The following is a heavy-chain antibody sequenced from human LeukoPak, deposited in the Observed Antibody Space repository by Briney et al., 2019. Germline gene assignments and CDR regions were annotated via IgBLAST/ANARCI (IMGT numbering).Heavy chain of an antibody. V-gene: IGHV3-9*01. CDR2: ISWNSGSI. D-gene: IGHD5-18*01. J-gene: IGHJ4*02. Sequence: PGGSLRLSCAASGFTFDDYAMRWVRQAPGKGLEWVSGISWNSGSIGYADSVKGRFTISRDNAKNSLYLQMNSLRAEDTALYYCAKGGRYSYGPYYFDYWGQGTLVTVSS. CDR1: GFTFDDYA. CDR3: AKGGRYSYGPYYFDY.